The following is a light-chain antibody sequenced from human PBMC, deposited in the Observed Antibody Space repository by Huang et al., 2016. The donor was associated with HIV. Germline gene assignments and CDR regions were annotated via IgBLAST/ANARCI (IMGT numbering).Light chain of an antibody. V-gene: IGKV1-5*01. CDR3: QQYDGYPYT. Sequence: DIQMTQSPSNLSASVGDRVTITCRASQGVGPRLAWYQQKPGKVPKLLIYDASTLQRGVPSAFSGSRSVTEYSLTISSLKPDDFATDYCQQYDGYPYTFGQGTMLEI. J-gene: IGKJ2*01. CDR1: QGVGPR. CDR2: DAS.